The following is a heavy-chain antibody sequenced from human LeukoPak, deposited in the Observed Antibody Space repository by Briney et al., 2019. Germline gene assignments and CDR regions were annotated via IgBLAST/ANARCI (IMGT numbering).Heavy chain of an antibody. D-gene: IGHD2-15*01. Sequence: SVKVSCKASGGTFSSYAISWVRQAPGQGLEWMGGTIPIFGTANYAQKFQGRVTITADESTSTAYMELSSLRSEDTAVYYCARMTLGYCSGGSCYGQDLYYYYYYGMDVWGQGTTVTVSS. J-gene: IGHJ6*02. CDR1: GGTFSSYA. V-gene: IGHV1-69*13. CDR2: TIPIFGTA. CDR3: ARMTLGYCSGGSCYGQDLYYYYYYGMDV.